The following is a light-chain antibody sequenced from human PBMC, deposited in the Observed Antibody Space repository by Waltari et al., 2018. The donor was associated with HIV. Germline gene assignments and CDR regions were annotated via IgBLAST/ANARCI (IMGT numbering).Light chain of an antibody. CDR1: SSNIGAGYD. CDR2: GNI. V-gene: IGLV1-40*01. J-gene: IGLJ2*01. Sequence: QSVLTQPPSMSGAPGQRVTISCTGTSSNIGAGYDVHWYQQLPGTAPKLLIYGNINRPSGVPDRFSGSESGTSASLTITGLQAEDEADYYCQSYDTSLTVIFGGGTKLTVL. CDR3: QSYDTSLTVI.